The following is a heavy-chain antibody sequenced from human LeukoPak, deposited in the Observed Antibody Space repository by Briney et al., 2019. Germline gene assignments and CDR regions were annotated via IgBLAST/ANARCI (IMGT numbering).Heavy chain of an antibody. V-gene: IGHV3-23*01. CDR1: GFTFSSYA. Sequence: GGSLRLSCAASGFTFSSYAMSWVRQAPGKGLEWVLAISGSGGSTYYADSVKGRFTISRDNSKNTLYLQMNSLRAEDTAVYYCAKDVLLWFGELPTTFDYWGQGTLVTVSS. J-gene: IGHJ4*02. CDR2: ISGSGGST. D-gene: IGHD3-10*01. CDR3: AKDVLLWFGELPTTFDY.